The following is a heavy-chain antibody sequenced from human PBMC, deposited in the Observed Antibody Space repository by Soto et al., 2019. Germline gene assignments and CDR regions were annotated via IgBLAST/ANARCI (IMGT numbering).Heavy chain of an antibody. J-gene: IGHJ4*02. CDR2: IDYTGNT. D-gene: IGHD5-18*01. V-gene: IGHV4-39*01. CDR3: ARINKGYGTDS. Sequence: SEALSLTXTVSGGSISSSSYYWGCIRQPPGKGLEWIASIDYTGNTFYNPPLTSRVTISVDTSKNQFSLKVTSVTAADPAVYYCARINKGYGTDSWGQGTLVTVSS. CDR1: GGSISSSSYY.